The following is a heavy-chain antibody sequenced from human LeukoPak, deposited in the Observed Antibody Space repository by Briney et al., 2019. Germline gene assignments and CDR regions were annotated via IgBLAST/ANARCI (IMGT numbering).Heavy chain of an antibody. CDR3: AKDLRAYYYDSSALAY. D-gene: IGHD3-22*01. CDR2: IRCDGSNK. V-gene: IGHV3-30*02. Sequence: GGSLRLSCAASGFTFSSYGMHWVRQAPGKGLEWVAFIRCDGSNKYYADSVKGRFTISRDNSKNTLYLQMNSLRAEDTAVYYCAKDLRAYYYDSSALAYWGQGTLVTVSS. J-gene: IGHJ4*02. CDR1: GFTFSSYG.